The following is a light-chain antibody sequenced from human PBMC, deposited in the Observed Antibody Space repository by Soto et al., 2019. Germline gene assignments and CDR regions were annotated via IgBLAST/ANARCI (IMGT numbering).Light chain of an antibody. Sequence: QSVLTQPASVSGSPGPSITISWTGTSSDVGGYKYVSWYQQHPGKAPKLMIYEVSNRPSGVSNRFSGSKSGNTASLTISGLQAEYVADYYCSSYTSSSTPYVFGTGTRSPS. CDR2: EVS. CDR1: SSDVGGYKY. J-gene: IGLJ1*01. CDR3: SSYTSSSTPYV. V-gene: IGLV2-14*01.